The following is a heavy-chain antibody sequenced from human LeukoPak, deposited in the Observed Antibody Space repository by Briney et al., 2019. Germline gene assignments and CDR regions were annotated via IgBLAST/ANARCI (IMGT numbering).Heavy chain of an antibody. J-gene: IGHJ5*02. CDR3: ARDLIAVRPGWFDP. V-gene: IGHV1-18*01. Sequence: ASVKVSCKASGYTFTTYGINWVRQAPGQGLEWMGWISAYNGKTNYAQKFQGTVTMTTDTSTSTAYLELRSLRSDDTAIYYCARDLIAVRPGWFDPWDQGTLVTVSS. CDR2: ISAYNGKT. D-gene: IGHD6-6*01. CDR1: GYTFTTYG.